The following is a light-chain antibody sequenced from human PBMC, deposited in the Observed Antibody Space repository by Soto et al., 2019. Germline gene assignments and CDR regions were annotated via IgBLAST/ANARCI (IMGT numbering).Light chain of an antibody. V-gene: IGKV1-5*03. CDR1: QSISSW. J-gene: IGKJ4*01. Sequence: EIQMTQSPSTLSASVGDRVTITCRASQSISSWLAWYQQKPGKAPKLLIYKASSLESGVPSRFSGSGSGTDFTLTISSLQPDDFATYYCQHYDTYPLTFGGGSMVDIK. CDR2: KAS. CDR3: QHYDTYPLT.